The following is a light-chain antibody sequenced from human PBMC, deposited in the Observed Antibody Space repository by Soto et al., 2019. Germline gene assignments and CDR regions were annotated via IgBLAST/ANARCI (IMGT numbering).Light chain of an antibody. CDR2: GPS. Sequence: EIVLTQSPGTLSFSQVEISTLSCSASQRVSSGYLSWYQQKPGQAPRLLIYGPSIRATGIPDRFSGSGSGTDFTLTISSLQPDDFATYYCQQYNSYSRTFGQGTKVDIK. CDR3: QQYNSYSRT. CDR1: QRVSSGY. V-gene: IGKV3-20*01. J-gene: IGKJ1*01.